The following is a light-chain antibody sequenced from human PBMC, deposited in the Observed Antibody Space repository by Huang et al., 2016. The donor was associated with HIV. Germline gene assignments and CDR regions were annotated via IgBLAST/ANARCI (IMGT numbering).Light chain of an antibody. CDR2: AAS. CDR3: QQYYNWPPRYT. CDR1: QSVDSN. J-gene: IGKJ2*01. Sequence: EIVMTQSPATLSVSPGESATLSCRASQSVDSNLAWYQLKPDEATRLVIYAASTRATGIPPRCSGSGSGTEFTLTITSLQSEDFAVYCCQQYYNWPPRYTFGQGTKLEIK. V-gene: IGKV3-15*01.